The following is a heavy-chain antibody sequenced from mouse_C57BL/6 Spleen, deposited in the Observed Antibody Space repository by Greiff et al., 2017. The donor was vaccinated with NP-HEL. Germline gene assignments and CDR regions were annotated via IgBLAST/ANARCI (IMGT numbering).Heavy chain of an antibody. Sequence: VQLQQSGPELVKPGASVKISCKASGYTFTDYYMNWVKQSHGKSLEWIGDINPNNGGTSYNQKFKGKATLTVDKSSSTAYMELRSLTSEDSAVYYGARSIDGYYFDYWGQGTTLTVSS. CDR3: ARSIDGYYFDY. CDR1: GYTFTDYY. CDR2: INPNNGGT. J-gene: IGHJ2*01. V-gene: IGHV1-26*01.